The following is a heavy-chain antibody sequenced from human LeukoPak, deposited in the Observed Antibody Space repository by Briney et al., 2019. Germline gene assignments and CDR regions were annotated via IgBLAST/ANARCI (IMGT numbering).Heavy chain of an antibody. D-gene: IGHD5-12*01. CDR1: GFTFTNFA. V-gene: IGHV3-23*01. Sequence: GGSLRLSCAASGFTFTNFAMSWVRQIPGKGPEWVSAISDSGNRTYYIDSVKGRFTISRDDSKNTLYLQMNNLRAEDTAVYYCAKDGAWLRFDDWGQGILVTVSS. CDR3: AKDGAWLRFDD. J-gene: IGHJ4*02. CDR2: ISDSGNRT.